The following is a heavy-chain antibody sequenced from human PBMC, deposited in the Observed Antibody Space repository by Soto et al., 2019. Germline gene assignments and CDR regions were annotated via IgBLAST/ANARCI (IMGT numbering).Heavy chain of an antibody. D-gene: IGHD3-16*01. CDR2: ISHTGRT. V-gene: IGHV4-30-2*01. CDR1: GTSTSSGNSYA. Sequence: PAETLSLTCAASGTSTSSGNSYAGSCIRQPPGKGLEWIGSISHTGRTSYIPSLKGRVTMSVDKSKNQFSLKLSSVTAADMAVYYCARAVAPYLGTWFDPWGQGSLVTVPS. J-gene: IGHJ5*02. CDR3: ARAVAPYLGTWFDP.